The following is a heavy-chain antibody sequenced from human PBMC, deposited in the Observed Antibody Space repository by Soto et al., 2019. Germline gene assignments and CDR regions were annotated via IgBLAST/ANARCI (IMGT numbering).Heavy chain of an antibody. D-gene: IGHD6-19*01. CDR3: ARRSGLYEAAAFDI. J-gene: IGHJ3*02. CDR1: GITVSNVW. V-gene: IGHV3-11*01. CDR2: LSRSGNTI. Sequence: PGGSLRLSCAASGITVSNVWMTWIRQAPGKGLEWVSFLSRSGNTIYYADSVKGRFSISRDNAKNSVFLQMKSLRVEDTAAYFCARRSGLYEAAAFDIWGQGTVVTVSS.